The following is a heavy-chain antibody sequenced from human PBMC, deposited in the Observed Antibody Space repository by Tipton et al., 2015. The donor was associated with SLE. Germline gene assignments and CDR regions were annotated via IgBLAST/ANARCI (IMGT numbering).Heavy chain of an antibody. J-gene: IGHJ3*01. CDR3: ARENVAADGALDV. V-gene: IGHV4-61*02. Sequence: LRLSCTVSGASIKSGSYFLTWIRQPAGKGLEWIGRMFSSGDTNYNPSLKSRLTMSVDTSKNQFSLTVNSVTAADTAVYYCARENVAADGALDVWGQGTMVTVSS. CDR1: GASIKSGSYF. D-gene: IGHD6-13*01. CDR2: MFSSGDT.